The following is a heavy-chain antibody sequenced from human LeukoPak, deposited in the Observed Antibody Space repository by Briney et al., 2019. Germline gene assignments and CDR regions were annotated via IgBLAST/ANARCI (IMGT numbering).Heavy chain of an antibody. CDR3: AKEYDFWSGYYKGIDY. V-gene: IGHV3-23*01. J-gene: IGHJ4*02. CDR2: ISGSGGST. CDR1: GFTFSSYA. D-gene: IGHD3-3*01. Sequence: QTGGSLRLSCAASGFTFSSYAMSWVRQAPGKGLEWVSAISGSGGSTYYADSVKGRFTISRDNSKNTLYLQMNSLRAEDTAVYYCAKEYDFWSGYYKGIDYWGQGTLVTVSS.